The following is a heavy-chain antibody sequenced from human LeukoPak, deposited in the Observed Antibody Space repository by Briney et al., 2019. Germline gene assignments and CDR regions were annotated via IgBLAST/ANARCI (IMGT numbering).Heavy chain of an antibody. Sequence: SETLSLTCTVSGGSISSYYWSWIRQPPGKGLEWIGYIYYSGSTNYNPSLKSRVTISVDTSKNQFSLKLSSVTAADTAVYYCARARYPGLFDYWGQGTLVTVSS. CDR3: ARARYPGLFDY. CDR2: IYYSGST. J-gene: IGHJ4*02. D-gene: IGHD1-1*01. V-gene: IGHV4-59*01. CDR1: GGSISSYY.